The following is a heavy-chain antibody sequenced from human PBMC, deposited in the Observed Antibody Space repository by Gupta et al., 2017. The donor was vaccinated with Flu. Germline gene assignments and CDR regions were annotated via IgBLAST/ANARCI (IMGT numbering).Heavy chain of an antibody. J-gene: IGHJ4*02. CDR3: ARQYSEGYTYIY. D-gene: IGHD5-18*01. V-gene: IGHV5-51*01. CDR2: IYPGDSDT. Sequence: VRQMPGKGLEWMGIIYPGDSDTRYSPSFQGQVTISVDKSISTAYLQWSSLKASDTAMYYCARQYSEGYTYIYWGQGTLVTVSS.